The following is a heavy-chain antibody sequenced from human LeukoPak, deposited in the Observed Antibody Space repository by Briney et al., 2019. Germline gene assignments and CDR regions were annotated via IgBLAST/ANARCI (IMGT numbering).Heavy chain of an antibody. D-gene: IGHD6-19*01. CDR1: GFTFSSYA. CDR3: AKTRKRTYSSEPGGSAY. CDR2: ISGSGGST. J-gene: IGHJ4*02. Sequence: GGSLRLSCAASGFTFSSYAMSWVRQAPGKGLEWVSAISGSGGSTYYADSVKGRFTISRDNSKNTLYLQMNSLRAEDTAVYYCAKTRKRTYSSEPGGSAYRGEGNLVTVSS. V-gene: IGHV3-23*01.